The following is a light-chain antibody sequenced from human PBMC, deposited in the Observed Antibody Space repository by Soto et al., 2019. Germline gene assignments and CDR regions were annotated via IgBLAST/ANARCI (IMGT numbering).Light chain of an antibody. Sequence: EIVMKQSPATLSVYKVERATLSCRASPSVGSNLAWYQQKPGQAPRRLIYGASTRATGIPDRFSGSGSGTEFTLTISSLQSEDFAIYYCQQYDSWPLTFGGGTMVDNK. CDR2: GAS. J-gene: IGKJ4*01. CDR3: QQYDSWPLT. V-gene: IGKV3-15*01. CDR1: PSVGSN.